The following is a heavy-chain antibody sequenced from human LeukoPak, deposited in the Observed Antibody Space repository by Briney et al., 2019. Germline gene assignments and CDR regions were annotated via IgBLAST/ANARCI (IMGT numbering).Heavy chain of an antibody. CDR2: IKPDGSVK. V-gene: IGHV3-7*03. D-gene: IGHD1-1*01. Sequence: PGGSLRLSCVASGITFSSSWMSWVRQAPGKGLEWVANIKPDGSVKYYADSVKGRFTISRDNAENSLYLQMNSLRTEDTAVYYCARDQPDPPGTGPRFDYWGQGSLVTVSS. CDR3: ARDQPDPPGTGPRFDY. CDR1: GITFSSSW. J-gene: IGHJ4*02.